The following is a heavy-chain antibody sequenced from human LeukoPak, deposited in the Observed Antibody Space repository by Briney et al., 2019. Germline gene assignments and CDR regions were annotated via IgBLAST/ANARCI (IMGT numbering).Heavy chain of an antibody. J-gene: IGHJ4*02. V-gene: IGHV3-21*01. CDR2: ISSSSGYI. CDR3: ARDARRPRYCSSTSCYPDY. Sequence: GGSLRLSCAASGFTFSSYAMSWVRQAPGKGLEWVSSISSSSGYIYYADSVKGRFTISRDNAKNSLYLQMNSLRAEDTAVYYCARDARRPRYCSSTSCYPDYWGQGTLVTVSS. CDR1: GFTFSSYA. D-gene: IGHD2-2*01.